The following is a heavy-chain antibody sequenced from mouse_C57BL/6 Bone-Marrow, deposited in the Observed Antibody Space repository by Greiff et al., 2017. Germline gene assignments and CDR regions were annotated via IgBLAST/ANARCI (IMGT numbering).Heavy chain of an antibody. CDR1: GYTFTSYW. J-gene: IGHJ1*03. CDR3: ARPYYSNYWYFDV. Sequence: QVQLQQPGAELVKPGASVKMSCKASGYTFTSYWITWVKQRPGQGLEWIGDIYPGSGSTTYNEKFKGKATLTVEPSSSTAYLQLSSLTSEDSAVYYCARPYYSNYWYFDVWGTGTTVTVSS. V-gene: IGHV1-55*01. CDR2: IYPGSGST. D-gene: IGHD2-5*01.